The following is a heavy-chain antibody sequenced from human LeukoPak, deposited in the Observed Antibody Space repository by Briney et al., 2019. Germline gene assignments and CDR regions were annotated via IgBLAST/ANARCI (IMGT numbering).Heavy chain of an antibody. CDR3: ARDIAARRMYYYYYMDV. V-gene: IGHV1-46*01. CDR2: INPSGGST. D-gene: IGHD6-6*01. Sequence: ASVKVSFKASGYTFTSYYMHWVRQAPGQGLEWMGIINPSGGSTSYAQKFQGRVTMTRDTSTSTVYMELSSLRSEDTAVYYCARDIAARRMYYYYYMDVWGKGTTVTVSS. CDR1: GYTFTSYY. J-gene: IGHJ6*03.